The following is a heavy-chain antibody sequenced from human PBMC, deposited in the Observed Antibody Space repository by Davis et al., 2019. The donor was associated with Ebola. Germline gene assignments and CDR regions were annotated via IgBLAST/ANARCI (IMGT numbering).Heavy chain of an antibody. CDR3: TRNFDWYDNS. J-gene: IGHJ4*02. CDR2: ISGSGGGA. CDR1: GITSSSSW. Sequence: GESLKISCAASGITSSSSWIHWVRQAPGKGLVWVSAISGSGGGAYYADSVKGRFAMSRDNAKNTLYLQMNSLRADDTAVYYCTRNFDWYDNSWGQGTLVTVSS. V-gene: IGHV3-74*01. D-gene: IGHD3-9*01.